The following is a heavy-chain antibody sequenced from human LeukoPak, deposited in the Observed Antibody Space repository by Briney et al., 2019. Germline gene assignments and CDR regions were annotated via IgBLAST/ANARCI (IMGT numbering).Heavy chain of an antibody. D-gene: IGHD3-22*01. CDR1: GFTFSSYS. CDR3: ARAMIVVVTPDAFDI. V-gene: IGHV3-21*01. J-gene: IGHJ3*02. CDR2: ISSSSSYI. Sequence: GGSLRLSCAASGFTFSSYSMNWVRQAPGNGLEWVSSISSSSSYIYYADSVKGRFTISRDNAKNSLYLQMNSLRAEDTAVYYCARAMIVVVTPDAFDIWGQGTMVTVSS.